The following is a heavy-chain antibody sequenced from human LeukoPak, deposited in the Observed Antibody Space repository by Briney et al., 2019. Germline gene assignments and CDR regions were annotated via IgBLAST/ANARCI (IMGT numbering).Heavy chain of an antibody. CDR3: ARLQKRDSRDY. Sequence: GGSLRLSCAASGFTFSNDWMSWVRQAPGKGLEWVANIKEDGSEKYHVDSVKGRFTVSRDNAKNSLYLQMNSLRAEDTAVYYCARLQKRDSRDYWGQGTLVTVSS. D-gene: IGHD5-24*01. J-gene: IGHJ4*02. CDR1: GFTFSNDW. CDR2: IKEDGSEK. V-gene: IGHV3-7*02.